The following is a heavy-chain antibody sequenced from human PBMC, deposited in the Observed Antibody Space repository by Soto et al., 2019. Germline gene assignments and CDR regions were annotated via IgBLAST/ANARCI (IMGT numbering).Heavy chain of an antibody. Sequence: SETLSLTCTVSGGSVSSGSYYWSWIRQPPGKGLEWIGYIYYSGSTNYNPSLKSRVTISVDTSKNQFSLKLSSVTAADTAAYYCARGPRIAAAGPVYYYYYGMDVWGQGTTVTVSS. D-gene: IGHD6-13*01. CDR3: ARGPRIAAAGPVYYYYYGMDV. CDR1: GGSVSSGSYY. CDR2: IYYSGST. V-gene: IGHV4-61*01. J-gene: IGHJ6*02.